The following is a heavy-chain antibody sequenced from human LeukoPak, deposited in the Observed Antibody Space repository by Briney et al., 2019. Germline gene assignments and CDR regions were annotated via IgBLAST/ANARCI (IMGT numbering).Heavy chain of an antibody. CDR2: ISNDGSNK. CDR1: GFTFSSYG. V-gene: IGHV3-30*19. J-gene: IGHJ4*02. CDR3: ARDTPPPYYYDSSGYYGRFNY. Sequence: GGSLRLSCAASGFTFSSYGMHWVRQAPGKGLEWVAVISNDGSNKYYADSVKGRFTISRDNSKNTLYLQMNSLRTEDTAVYYCARDTPPPYYYDSSGYYGRFNYWGQGTLVTVSS. D-gene: IGHD3-22*01.